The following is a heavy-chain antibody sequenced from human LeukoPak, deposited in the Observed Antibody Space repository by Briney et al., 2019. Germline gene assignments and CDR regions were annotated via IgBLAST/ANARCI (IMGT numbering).Heavy chain of an antibody. CDR1: GFTFSSYE. V-gene: IGHV3-48*03. CDR3: ARREISSGWYVGAFDI. Sequence: PGGSLRLSCAASGFTFSSYEMNWVRQAPGKGLEWVSYISSSGSTIYYADSVKGRFTISRDNAKSSLYLQMNSLRAEDTAVYYCARREISSGWYVGAFDIWGQGTMVTVSS. D-gene: IGHD6-19*01. J-gene: IGHJ3*02. CDR2: ISSSGSTI.